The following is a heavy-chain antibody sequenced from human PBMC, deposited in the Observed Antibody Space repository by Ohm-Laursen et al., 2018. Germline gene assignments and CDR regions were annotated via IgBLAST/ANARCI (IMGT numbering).Heavy chain of an antibody. J-gene: IGHJ4*02. Sequence: SLRLSCAASGFTFSRYAMSWVRQAPGKGLEWVSTIRDSGGRSHYADSVKGRFTVSRDNSKNTLCLQVNSLRAEDTAVYYCAKGTTDVDYWGQGTLVTVSS. D-gene: IGHD1-1*01. CDR2: IRDSGGRS. CDR3: AKGTTDVDY. V-gene: IGHV3-23*01. CDR1: GFTFSRYA.